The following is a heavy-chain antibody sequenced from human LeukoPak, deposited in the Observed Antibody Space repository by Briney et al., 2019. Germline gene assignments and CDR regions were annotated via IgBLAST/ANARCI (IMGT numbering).Heavy chain of an antibody. CDR2: IYYSGST. J-gene: IGHJ3*02. V-gene: IGHV4-59*01. CDR3: ARVHSYYDYDWGSYRSGAFDI. CDR1: GGSISRYY. Sequence: SETLSLTCTVSGGSISRYYWSWIRQPPGKGLEWIGYIYYSGSTNYNPSPKSRVTISVDTSKNQFSLKLSSVTAADTPVYYCARVHSYYDYDWGSYRSGAFDIWGQGTMVTVSS. D-gene: IGHD3-16*02.